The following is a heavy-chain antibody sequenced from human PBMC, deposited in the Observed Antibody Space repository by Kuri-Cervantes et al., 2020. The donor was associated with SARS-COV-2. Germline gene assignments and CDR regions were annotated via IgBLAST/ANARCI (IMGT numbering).Heavy chain of an antibody. V-gene: IGHV3-23*01. CDR1: GFTFSSYA. CDR3: ARAEKRTIFGVVNYYYYGMDV. CDR2: ISGSGGST. J-gene: IGHJ6*02. Sequence: GGSLRPSCAASGFTFSSYAMSWVRQAPGKGLEWVSAISGSGGSTYYADSVKGRFTISRDNSKNTLYLQMNSLRAEDTAVYYCARAEKRTIFGVVNYYYYGMDVWGQGTTVTVSS. D-gene: IGHD3-3*01.